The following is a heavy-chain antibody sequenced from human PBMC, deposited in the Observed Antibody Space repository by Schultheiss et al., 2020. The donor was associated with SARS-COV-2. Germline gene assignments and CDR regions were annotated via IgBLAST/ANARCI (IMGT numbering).Heavy chain of an antibody. Sequence: GESLKISCAASGFTFSSYGMHWVRQAPGKGLEWVAVISYDGSNKYYADSVKGRFTISRDNSKNTLYLQMNSLRAEDTAVYYCAKESGRYCSSTSCPFDYWGQGTLVTVSS. J-gene: IGHJ4*02. V-gene: IGHV3-30*18. D-gene: IGHD2-2*01. CDR3: AKESGRYCSSTSCPFDY. CDR1: GFTFSSYG. CDR2: ISYDGSNK.